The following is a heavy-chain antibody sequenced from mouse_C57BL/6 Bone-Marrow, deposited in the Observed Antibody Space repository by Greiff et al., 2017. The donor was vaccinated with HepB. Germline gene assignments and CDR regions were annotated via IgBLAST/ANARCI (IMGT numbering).Heavy chain of an antibody. Sequence: EVHLVESGPGLVKPSQSLSLTCSVTGYSITSGYYWNWIRQFPGNKLEWMGYISYDGSNNYNPSLKNRISITRDTSKNQFFLKLNSVTTEDTATYYCARDYYYGSSYYYFDYWGQGTTLTVSS. CDR3: ARDYYYGSSYYYFDY. V-gene: IGHV3-6*01. D-gene: IGHD1-1*01. CDR2: ISYDGSN. CDR1: GYSITSGYY. J-gene: IGHJ2*01.